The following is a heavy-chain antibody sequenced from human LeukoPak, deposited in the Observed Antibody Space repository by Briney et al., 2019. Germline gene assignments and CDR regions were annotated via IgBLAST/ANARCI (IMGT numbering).Heavy chain of an antibody. D-gene: IGHD6-19*01. CDR1: SGSFRTYY. J-gene: IGHJ4*02. CDR3: ANSPIIAVADYFGS. Sequence: SETLSLTCTVSSGSFRTYYWSWIRQPPGKGLEWIGSIYHIGSTYYSPSLKSRVSLSVDTSKNQFSLKLSSVTAADTAVYYCANSPIIAVADYFGSWGQGRLVTVSS. V-gene: IGHV4-59*04. CDR2: IYHIGST.